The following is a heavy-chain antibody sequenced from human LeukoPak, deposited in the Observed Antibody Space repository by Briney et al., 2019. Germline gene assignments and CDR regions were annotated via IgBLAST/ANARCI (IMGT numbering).Heavy chain of an antibody. D-gene: IGHD5-18*01. Sequence: ASVKVSCKASGYTFTCYYMHWVRQAPGQGLEWMGWINPNSGGTNYAQKFQGRVTMTRDTSISTAYMELSRLRSDDTAVYYCARGGYSYAPALYYYYYYMDVWGKGTTVTVSS. CDR3: ARGGYSYAPALYYYYYYMDV. CDR1: GYTFTCYY. V-gene: IGHV1-2*02. J-gene: IGHJ6*03. CDR2: INPNSGGT.